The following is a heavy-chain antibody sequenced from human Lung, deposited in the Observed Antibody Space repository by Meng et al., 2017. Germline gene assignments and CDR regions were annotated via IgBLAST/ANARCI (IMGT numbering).Heavy chain of an antibody. CDR3: ARDAAMVKGGDY. J-gene: IGHJ4*02. V-gene: IGHV1-3*01. D-gene: IGHD5-18*01. CDR1: GYTFSTYT. CDR2: INAGNGNT. Sequence: VQLVQSGAEVKTPGASAKASCKASGYTFSTYTMHWVRQAPGQRLEWMGWINAGNGNTKFSQKFQGRVTITRDTSASTAYMELSSLRSEDTAVYYCARDAAMVKGGDYWGQGTLVTVSS.